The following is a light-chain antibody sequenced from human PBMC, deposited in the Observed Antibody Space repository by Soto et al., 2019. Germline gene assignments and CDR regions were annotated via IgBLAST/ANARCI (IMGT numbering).Light chain of an antibody. CDR3: QQLNCYPLT. J-gene: IGKJ5*01. CDR1: QGISSY. Sequence: DIPLTQSPSFLSASVGDRVTITCRASQGISSYLAWYQQKPGKAPKLLIYVASTLQSGVPSRFSGSGSGTVFTLTISSLQPEYCAYYCCQQLNCYPLTFGRGTQLEIK. CDR2: VAS. V-gene: IGKV1-9*01.